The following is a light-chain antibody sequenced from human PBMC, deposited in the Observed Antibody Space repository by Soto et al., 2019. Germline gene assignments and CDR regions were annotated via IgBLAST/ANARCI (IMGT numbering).Light chain of an antibody. CDR2: GAS. V-gene: IGKV3-20*01. CDR3: QHYDNSPPSVT. J-gene: IGKJ3*01. Sequence: EIVLTQSPDTLSLSPGERATLSCRASQSVSSDYLVWYQQKPGQAPRLLIYGASRRATGIPDRFSGSESGTDFILTISRLEPEDFAVYYCQHYDNSPPSVTFGPGTKVDIK. CDR1: QSVSSDY.